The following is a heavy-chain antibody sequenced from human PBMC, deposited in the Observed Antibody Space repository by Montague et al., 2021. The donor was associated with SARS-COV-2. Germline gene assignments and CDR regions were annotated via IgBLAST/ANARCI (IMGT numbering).Heavy chain of an antibody. CDR1: GGSISSYY. CDR2: IYYSGST. V-gene: IGHV4-59*01. Sequence: SETLSLTSTVSGGSISSYYWSWIRQPPGKGLEWIGYIYYSGSTNYNPSLKSRVTISVDTSKNQFSLKLSSVTAADTAVYYCARLKGSGWNYYFDYWGQGTLVTVSS. J-gene: IGHJ4*02. CDR3: ARLKGSGWNYYFDY. D-gene: IGHD6-19*01.